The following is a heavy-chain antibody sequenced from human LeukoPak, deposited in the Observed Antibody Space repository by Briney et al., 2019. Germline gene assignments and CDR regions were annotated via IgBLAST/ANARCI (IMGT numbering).Heavy chain of an antibody. V-gene: IGHV3-11*04. CDR2: ISSSGSSI. J-gene: IGHJ4*02. CDR3: AREVPSDPPSPSFDY. D-gene: IGHD4/OR15-4a*01. Sequence: GGSLRLSCAASGFTFSDYYMSWIRQAPGKGLEWVSYISSSGSSIYYADSVKGRFTISRDNAKNSLYLQMNSLRAEDTAVYYCAREVPSDPPSPSFDYWGQGTLVTVSS. CDR1: GFTFSDYY.